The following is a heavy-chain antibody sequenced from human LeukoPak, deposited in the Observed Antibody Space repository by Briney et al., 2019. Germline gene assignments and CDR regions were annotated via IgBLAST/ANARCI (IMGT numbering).Heavy chain of an antibody. J-gene: IGHJ4*02. CDR2: IYYTGST. CDR1: GGSISNYY. V-gene: IGHV4-59*01. CDR3: ARNLIPEQLVLNF. Sequence: SETLSLTCTVSGGSISNYYWNWIRQPPGKGLEWIGYIYYTGSTNYNPSLKSRVTMSVDTSKNQFSLNLRSVTPEDTAVYYCARNLIPEQLVLNFWGQGTLVTISS. D-gene: IGHD6-13*01.